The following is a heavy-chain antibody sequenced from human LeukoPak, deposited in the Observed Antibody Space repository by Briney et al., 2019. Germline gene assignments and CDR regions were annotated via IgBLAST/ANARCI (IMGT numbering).Heavy chain of an antibody. Sequence: SQTLSLTCAVSGGSISSGGYSWSWIRQPPGKGLEWIGYIYHSGSTYYNPSLKSRVTISVDRSKNQFSLKLSSVTAADTAVYYCAREKDLAAAPDYWGQGTLVTVSS. V-gene: IGHV4-30-2*01. CDR3: AREKDLAAAPDY. J-gene: IGHJ4*02. D-gene: IGHD6-13*01. CDR2: IYHSGST. CDR1: GGSISSGGYS.